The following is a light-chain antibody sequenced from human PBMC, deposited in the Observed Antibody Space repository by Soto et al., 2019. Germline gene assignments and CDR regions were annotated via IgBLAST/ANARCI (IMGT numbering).Light chain of an antibody. Sequence: QSVLTQPASVSGSTAQSITIYCTRTSSDDGGYNYVSSYKQHPGKAPKLLIYDVINRPSGVSNRFSSSKSGNTASLTISGLQAEDEADYYCSSYTSSSTRIFGTRTQLTVL. CDR3: SSYTSSSTRI. CDR2: DVI. V-gene: IGLV2-14*03. CDR1: SSDDGGYNY. J-gene: IGLJ1*01.